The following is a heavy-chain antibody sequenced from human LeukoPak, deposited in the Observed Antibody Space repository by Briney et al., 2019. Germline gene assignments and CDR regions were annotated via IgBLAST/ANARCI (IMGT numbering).Heavy chain of an antibody. CDR1: GFTFSSYS. V-gene: IGHV3-21*01. D-gene: IGHD2-2*01. J-gene: IGHJ6*02. CDR3: ARHQTGVFCSSTSCYRGHGGYYYYGMDV. CDR2: ISSSSSYI. Sequence: GGSLRLSCAASGFTFSSYSMNWVRQAPGKGLEWVSSISSSSSYIYYADSVKGRFTISRDNAKNSLYLQMNSLRAEDTAVYYCARHQTGVFCSSTSCYRGHGGYYYYGMDVWGQGTTVTVSS.